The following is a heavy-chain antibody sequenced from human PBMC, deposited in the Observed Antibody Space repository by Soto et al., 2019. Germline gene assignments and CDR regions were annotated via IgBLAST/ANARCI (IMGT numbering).Heavy chain of an antibody. J-gene: IGHJ3*02. V-gene: IGHV3-7*04. CDR2: IKQDGSEK. CDR1: EFIFSSYW. Sequence: EVQLVESGGGLVQPGGSLRLSCVASEFIFSSYWMSWVRQTPGKGLEWVANIKQDGSEKHYVDSVKGRFTISRDNAKKSLYMQMNSLRAEDTAVYYCARGQSSAFDIWGQGTMVTVSS. CDR3: ARGQSSAFDI.